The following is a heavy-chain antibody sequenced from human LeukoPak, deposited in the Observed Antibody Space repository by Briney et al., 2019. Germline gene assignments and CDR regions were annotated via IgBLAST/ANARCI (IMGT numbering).Heavy chain of an antibody. V-gene: IGHV3-23*01. Sequence: ETSLRLSCVASGFTFTNYAMSWVRQAPGKGLEWVSAITGSDGSSYYADSVKGRFTISRDNSKNTLYLQVNSPRAEDTAVYYCAKWGDYDILTGYYVPDYWGQGTLVTVSS. CDR2: ITGSDGSS. CDR1: GFTFTNYA. CDR3: AKWGDYDILTGYYVPDY. J-gene: IGHJ4*02. D-gene: IGHD3-9*01.